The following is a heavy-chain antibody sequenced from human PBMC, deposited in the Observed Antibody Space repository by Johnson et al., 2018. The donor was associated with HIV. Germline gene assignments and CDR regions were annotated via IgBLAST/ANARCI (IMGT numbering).Heavy chain of an antibody. D-gene: IGHD3-10*01. Sequence: QVQLVESGGGLVQPGRSLRLSCAASGFTFDDYAMHWVRQAPGKGLEWVSVIYSGGSTYYADSVKGRFTISRDNSKNTLYLQMNSLRAEDTAVYYCAKWWFRELLPNAFDLWGQGTMVTVSS. CDR1: GFTFDDYA. CDR2: IYSGGST. J-gene: IGHJ3*01. CDR3: AKWWFRELLPNAFDL. V-gene: IGHV3-NL1*01.